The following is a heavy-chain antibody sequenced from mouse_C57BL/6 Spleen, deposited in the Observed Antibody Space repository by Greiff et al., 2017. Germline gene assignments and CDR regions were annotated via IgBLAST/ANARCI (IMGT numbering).Heavy chain of an antibody. CDR2: ISDGGSYT. V-gene: IGHV5-4*03. CDR3: ARSLFYGSSYGAMDY. D-gene: IGHD1-1*01. CDR1: GFTFSSYA. J-gene: IGHJ4*01. Sequence: VKLVESGGGLVKPGGSLKLSCAASGFTFSSYAMSWVRQTPEKRLEWVATISDGGSYTYYPDNVKGRFTISRDNAKNNLYLQMSHLKSEDTAMYYCARSLFYGSSYGAMDYWGQGTSVTVSS.